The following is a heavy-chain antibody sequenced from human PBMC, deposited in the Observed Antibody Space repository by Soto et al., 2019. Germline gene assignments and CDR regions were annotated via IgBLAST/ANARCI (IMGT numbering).Heavy chain of an antibody. J-gene: IGHJ5*02. D-gene: IGHD1-26*01. CDR2: IYKSGDT. CDR3: ARGTVGTNPNWLGP. Sequence: EVQLVESGGGLVQPGGSLRLSCAASGFTVSSSYLYWVRQAPGKGLEWVSSIYKSGDTYYADSVKGRFTISRDNYKSTLFLQMNSLPADHTAVYYCARGTVGTNPNWLGPWGQGTLVTVSS. V-gene: IGHV3-66*01. CDR1: GFTVSSSY.